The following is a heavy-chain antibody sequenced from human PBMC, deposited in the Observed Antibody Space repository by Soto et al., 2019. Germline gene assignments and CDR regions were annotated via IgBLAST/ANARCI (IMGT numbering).Heavy chain of an antibody. J-gene: IGHJ6*02. CDR3: ARGSYGDYYYYYGMDV. CDR1: RFIFSTYA. Sequence: QVQVVESGGGVVQPGRSLRLSCAASRFIFSTYAMHWVRQAPGKGLEWVAGISYDGRNEYYADSVRGRFTISRDNPRNTLYRQMNSLRAEDTAVYYCARGSYGDYYYYYGMDVWGQGTTVTVSS. CDR2: ISYDGRNE. D-gene: IGHD4-17*01. V-gene: IGHV3-30*04.